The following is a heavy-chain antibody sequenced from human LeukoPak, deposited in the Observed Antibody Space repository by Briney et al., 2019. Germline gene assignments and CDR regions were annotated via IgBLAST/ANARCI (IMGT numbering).Heavy chain of an antibody. Sequence: GGSLRLSCAASGFTFRSYWMSWVRQAPGKGLEWVANIKQGGSEKFYVDSVKGRFTISRDNAKNSLYLQMNSLRAEDTAVYYCARDTWGYFDLWGRGTQVTASS. J-gene: IGHJ2*01. V-gene: IGHV3-7*04. D-gene: IGHD7-27*01. CDR3: ARDTWGYFDL. CDR2: IKQGGSEK. CDR1: GFTFRSYW.